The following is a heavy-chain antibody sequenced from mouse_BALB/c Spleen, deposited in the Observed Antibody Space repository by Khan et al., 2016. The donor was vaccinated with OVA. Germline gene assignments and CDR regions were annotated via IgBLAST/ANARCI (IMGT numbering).Heavy chain of an antibody. V-gene: IGHV1-4*01. CDR3: ARRTTEYALDY. Sequence: VKLQESGAELARPGASVKMSCKASGYTFTSHTMHWVKQRPGQGLEWIGYINPRSGYTQYNQKFNDKATLTADISSSTAYMQLSSLTSEDSAVYYCARRTTEYALDYWGQGTSVTVSS. D-gene: IGHD2-14*01. CDR1: GYTFTSHT. J-gene: IGHJ4*01. CDR2: INPRSGYT.